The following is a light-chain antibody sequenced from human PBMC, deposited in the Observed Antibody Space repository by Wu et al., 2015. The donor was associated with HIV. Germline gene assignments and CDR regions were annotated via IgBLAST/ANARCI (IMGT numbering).Light chain of an antibody. V-gene: IGKV3-15*01. CDR1: QSVGIK. CDR2: GAS. CDR3: QHYNNGPPYS. Sequence: EIVMTQSPATLSVSPGERATLSCRASQSVGIKLAWYQQKPGQAPRLLIHGASTRATAIPDRFRGSGSETEFSLTISSLQSEDFAVYYCQHYNNGPPYSFGQGTKLEIK. J-gene: IGKJ2*03.